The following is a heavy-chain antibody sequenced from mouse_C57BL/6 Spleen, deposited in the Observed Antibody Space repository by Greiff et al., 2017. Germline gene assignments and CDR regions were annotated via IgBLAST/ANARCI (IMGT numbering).Heavy chain of an antibody. V-gene: IGHV3-6*01. CDR3: ARETTTVVGGYYFDY. D-gene: IGHD1-1*01. CDR1: GYSFTSGYY. J-gene: IGHJ2*01. CDR2: ISYDGSN. Sequence: EVQLVESGPGLVKPSQSLSLSCSATGYSFTSGYYWNWIRQFPGNKLEWMGYISYDGSNNYNPSLKNRISITRYPSKNPFFLKLNSVTTEDTATYYCARETTTVVGGYYFDYWGQGTTLTVAS.